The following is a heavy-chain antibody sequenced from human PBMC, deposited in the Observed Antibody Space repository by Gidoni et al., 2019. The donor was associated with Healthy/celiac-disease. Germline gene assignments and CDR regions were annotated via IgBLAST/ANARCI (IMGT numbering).Heavy chain of an antibody. CDR1: GFTFSSYS. Sequence: EVQLVESGGGLVKPGGSLRLSCAASGFTFSSYSMNWVRQAPGKGLEWVSSISSSSSYIYYADSVKGRFTISRDNAKNSLYLQMNSLRAEDTAVYYCARASPAHSGSWDNAFDIWGQGTMVTVSS. D-gene: IGHD1-26*01. V-gene: IGHV3-21*01. CDR3: ARASPAHSGSWDNAFDI. J-gene: IGHJ3*02. CDR2: ISSSSSYI.